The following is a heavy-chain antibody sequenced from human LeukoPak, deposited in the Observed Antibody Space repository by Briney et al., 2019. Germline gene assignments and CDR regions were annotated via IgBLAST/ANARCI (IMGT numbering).Heavy chain of an antibody. Sequence: ASVKVSCKASGYTFSSYYMHWVRQAPGQGLEWMGIINPSGGSTKYAQKLQGRVTMTRDTSTSTVYMELSSLRSEDTAVYYCAGDVCSRPQVCWRQGTLVAVSS. CDR3: AGDVCSRPQVC. CDR1: GYTFSSYY. J-gene: IGHJ4*02. CDR2: INPSGGST. V-gene: IGHV1-46*01. D-gene: IGHD2-15*01.